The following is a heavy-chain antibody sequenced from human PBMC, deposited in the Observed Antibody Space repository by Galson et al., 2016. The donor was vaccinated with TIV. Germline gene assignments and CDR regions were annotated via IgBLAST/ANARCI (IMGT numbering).Heavy chain of an antibody. J-gene: IGHJ6*02. D-gene: IGHD2-2*02. CDR3: TRDEPSYTYVLDV. CDR1: GFTFSRYA. CDR2: ISFDGGNE. Sequence: SLRLSCAASGFTFSRYAIHWFRQTPGKGLEWVTVISFDGGNEYYAHSVKGRFTISRDNAKNTLYLQMSSLRAEDTSLYYCTRDEPSYTYVLDVWGQGTTVTVSS. V-gene: IGHV3-30-3*01.